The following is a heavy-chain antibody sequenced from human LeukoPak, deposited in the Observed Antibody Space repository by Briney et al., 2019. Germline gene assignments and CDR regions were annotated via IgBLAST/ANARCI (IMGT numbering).Heavy chain of an antibody. D-gene: IGHD3-22*01. J-gene: IGHJ4*02. CDR2: IRSQSNGGTT. Sequence: PGGSLRLSCAASGFTFSNAWMSWVRQAPGKGLEWVGRIRSQSNGGTTDYAAPVKGRFTISRDDSKNTLYLKMNSLKTEDTAVYYCTTWTGGIVVTDWGQGTLVTVSS. CDR1: GFTFSNAW. CDR3: TTWTGGIVVTD. V-gene: IGHV3-15*01.